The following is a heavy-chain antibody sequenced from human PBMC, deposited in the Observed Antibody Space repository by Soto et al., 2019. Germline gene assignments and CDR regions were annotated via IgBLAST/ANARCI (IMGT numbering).Heavy chain of an antibody. D-gene: IGHD6-19*01. CDR1: GFTFSGSA. CDR3: TSLFDPYYIAVAPSNWYYYYGMDV. V-gene: IGHV3-73*02. J-gene: IGHJ6*02. CDR2: IRSKANSYGT. Sequence: EVQLVESGGGLVQPGGSLKLSCAASGFTFSGSAMHWVRQASGKGLEWVGRIRSKANSYGTAYAASVKGRFTISRDDSKNTAYLQMNSLKTEDTAVYYCTSLFDPYYIAVAPSNWYYYYGMDVWGQGTTVTVSS.